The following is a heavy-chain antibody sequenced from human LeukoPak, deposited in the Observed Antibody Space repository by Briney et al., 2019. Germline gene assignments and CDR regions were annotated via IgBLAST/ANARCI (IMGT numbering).Heavy chain of an antibody. CDR2: INPNSGGT. Sequence: GASVKVSCKASGYTFTGYYMHWVRQAPGQGLEWMGWINPNSGGTNYAQKFQGRVTMTRDTSISTAYMELSRLRSDDTAVYYCARARTYYYDSSGYYYPSNWXDPWXQGTLXTVSX. CDR1: GYTFTGYY. V-gene: IGHV1-2*02. CDR3: ARARTYYYDSSGYYYPSNWXDP. J-gene: IGHJ5*02. D-gene: IGHD3-22*01.